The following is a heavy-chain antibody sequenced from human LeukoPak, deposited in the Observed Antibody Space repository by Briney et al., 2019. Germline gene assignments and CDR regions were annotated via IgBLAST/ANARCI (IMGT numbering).Heavy chain of an antibody. V-gene: IGHV4-59*01. CDR2: IYDSGST. Sequence: SETLSLTCTLCGDSFSIYYWRCIRQPPGKGLEWLGFIYDSGSTNCNPSLKSRVTISVDTSKNQFSLKLRSVTAADTAVYYCARTPGFSYVFGWFDAWGQGTLVTVSS. D-gene: IGHD5-18*01. CDR3: ARTPGFSYVFGWFDA. J-gene: IGHJ5*02. CDR1: GDSFSIYY.